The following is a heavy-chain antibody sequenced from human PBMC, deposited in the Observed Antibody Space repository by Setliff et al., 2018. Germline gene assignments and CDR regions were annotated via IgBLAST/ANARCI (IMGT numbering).Heavy chain of an antibody. D-gene: IGHD1-26*01. V-gene: IGHV4-34*01. Sequence: KPSETLSLTCAVYGGSFSTYYWIWIRQPPGKGLEWIGEINHSGSTNYNPSLKSRVTISVDTSKNQFSLKLSSVTAADTAVYYCARSQSGSYFYYYYYGMDVWGQGTTVTVSS. J-gene: IGHJ6*02. CDR1: GGSFSTYY. CDR3: ARSQSGSYFYYYYYGMDV. CDR2: INHSGST.